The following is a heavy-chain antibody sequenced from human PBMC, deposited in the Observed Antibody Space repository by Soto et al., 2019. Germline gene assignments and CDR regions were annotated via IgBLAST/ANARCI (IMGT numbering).Heavy chain of an antibody. CDR3: AQPRADSGSYFWFDP. Sequence: QVQLVQSGAEVQKPGSSVKVSCKASGGTLSSYPISWVRQAPGQGLEWMGRIIPILGLQNYAEKFQGRLTITADKTTTTAYMELSSLRSEDTAVYYCAQPRADSGSYFWFDPWGQGTPVTVSS. V-gene: IGHV1-69*02. J-gene: IGHJ5*02. D-gene: IGHD3-10*01. CDR2: IIPILGLQ. CDR1: GGTLSSYP.